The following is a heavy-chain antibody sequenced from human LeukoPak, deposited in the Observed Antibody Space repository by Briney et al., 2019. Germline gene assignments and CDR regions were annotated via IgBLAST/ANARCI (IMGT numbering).Heavy chain of an antibody. J-gene: IGHJ3*02. V-gene: IGHV4-59*08. CDR2: IYYSGST. D-gene: IGHD3-22*01. Sequence: SETLSLTCTVSGGSFSSYHWSWIRQPPGKGLEWIGYIYYSGSTNYNPSLKSRVTISVDTSKNQFSLKLSSVTAADTAVYYCARQIKYYYDSSGYSKPVIGFDIWGQGTMVTVSS. CDR1: GGSFSSYH. CDR3: ARQIKYYYDSSGYSKPVIGFDI.